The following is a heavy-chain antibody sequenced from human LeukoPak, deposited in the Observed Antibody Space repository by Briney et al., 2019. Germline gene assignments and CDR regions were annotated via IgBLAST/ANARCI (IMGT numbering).Heavy chain of an antibody. Sequence: GGSLRLSCAGSGFTFGSYSMSWVRQAPGKGLEWVSVISGSGDSTFHTDFVKGRFTISRDDSKNTLYLQMNSLRAEDTAVYYCARARGSSSWYGIDYWGQGTLVTVSS. CDR2: ISGSGDST. CDR3: ARARGSSSWYGIDY. J-gene: IGHJ4*02. V-gene: IGHV3-23*01. D-gene: IGHD6-13*01. CDR1: GFTFGSYS.